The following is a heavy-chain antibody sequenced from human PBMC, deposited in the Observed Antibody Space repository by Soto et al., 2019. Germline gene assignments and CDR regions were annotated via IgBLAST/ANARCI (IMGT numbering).Heavy chain of an antibody. V-gene: IGHV4-61*01. D-gene: IGHD3-9*01. CDR2: IYYSGST. J-gene: IGHJ4*02. CDR3: ARVKRYFDNTHAQPKNYYFDY. Sequence: SETLSLTCSVSGGSVSSVSYYWSWIRQPPGKGLEWIGYIYYSGSTNYNPYLKSRVTISVDTYKNQLYLKLSCVPAADTPVYYGARVKRYFDNTHAQPKNYYFDYRRQRNPVTVSS. CDR1: GGSVSSVSYY.